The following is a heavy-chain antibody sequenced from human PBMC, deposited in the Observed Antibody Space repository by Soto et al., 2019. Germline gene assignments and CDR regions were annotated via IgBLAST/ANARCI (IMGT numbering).Heavy chain of an antibody. CDR1: GFTFSSYA. J-gene: IGHJ4*02. V-gene: IGHV3-23*01. CDR2: ISGSGGST. CDR3: EKDRPKPGIVVVPVGPQDYFDY. Sequence: EVQLLESGGGLVQPGGSLRLSCAASGFTFSSYAMSWVRQAPGKGLEWVSAISGSGGSTYYADSVKGRFTISRDNSKNTVNLQMNSVRAEDTAVYYCEKDRPKPGIVVVPVGPQDYFDYWGQGTLVTVSS. D-gene: IGHD2-2*01.